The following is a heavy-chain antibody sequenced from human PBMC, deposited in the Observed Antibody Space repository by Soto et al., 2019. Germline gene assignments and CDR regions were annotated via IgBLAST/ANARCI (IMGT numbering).Heavy chain of an antibody. CDR1: GYTFTSYG. CDR2: ISAYNGNT. Sequence: ASVKVSCKASGYTFTSYGISWVRQAPGQGLEWMGWISAYNGNTNYAQKLQGRVTMTTDTSTSTAYMELRSLRPDDTAVFYCARDLNYDFLTGRISYYYSGMDVWGQGTTVTVSS. CDR3: ARDLNYDFLTGRISYYYSGMDV. V-gene: IGHV1-18*01. D-gene: IGHD3-9*01. J-gene: IGHJ6*02.